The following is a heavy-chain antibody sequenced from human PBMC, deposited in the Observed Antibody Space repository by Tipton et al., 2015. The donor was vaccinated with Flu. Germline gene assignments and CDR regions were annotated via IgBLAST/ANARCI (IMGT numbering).Heavy chain of an antibody. J-gene: IGHJ4*02. CDR2: ISSSSSYT. D-gene: IGHD5-18*01. Sequence: SLRLSCAASGFTFSDYYMSWIRQAPGKGLEWVSYISSSSSYTNYADSVKGRFTISRDNAKNSLYLQMNSLRAEDTAVYYCARDVGGVQLWLPQYYFDYWGQGTLVTVSS. V-gene: IGHV3-11*06. CDR3: ARDVGGVQLWLPQYYFDY. CDR1: GFTFSDYY.